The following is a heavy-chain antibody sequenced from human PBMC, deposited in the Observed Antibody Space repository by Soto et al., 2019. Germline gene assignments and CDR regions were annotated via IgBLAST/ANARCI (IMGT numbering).Heavy chain of an antibody. CDR3: AKGGDSSSWKNSFDP. CDR2: ISGSGSSI. D-gene: IGHD6-13*01. J-gene: IGHJ5*02. Sequence: EVQLLESGGGLVQPGGSLRLSCAASGFSFSNYAMTWVRQAPGKGLECVSGISGSGSSIYYADSVKGRFTISRDNSKNTPYLQMNRLRAEDTAVYYCAKGGDSSSWKNSFDPWGQGTLVTVSS. CDR1: GFSFSNYA. V-gene: IGHV3-23*01.